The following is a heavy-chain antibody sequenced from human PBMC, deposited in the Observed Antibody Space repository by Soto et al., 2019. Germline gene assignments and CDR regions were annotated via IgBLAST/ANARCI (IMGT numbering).Heavy chain of an antibody. D-gene: IGHD1-1*01. Sequence: SETLSLTCTVSGGSISSYYWSWIRQPPGKGLEWIGYIYYSGSTNYNPSLKSRVTISVDTSKNQFSLKLSSVTAADTAVYYCARDRGRGTWSYYYYYGMDVWGQGTTVTVSS. CDR1: GGSISSYY. CDR2: IYYSGST. J-gene: IGHJ6*02. V-gene: IGHV4-59*01. CDR3: ARDRGRGTWSYYYYYGMDV.